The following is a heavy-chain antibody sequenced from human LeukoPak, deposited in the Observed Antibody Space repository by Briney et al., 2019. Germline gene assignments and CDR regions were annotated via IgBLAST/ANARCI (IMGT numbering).Heavy chain of an antibody. CDR1: GFTFSSYG. CDR2: ISYDGSNK. J-gene: IGHJ4*02. CDR3: AKGGPAVYCGGDCYFYFDY. Sequence: GGSLRLSCAASGFTFSSYGMHWVRQAPGKGLEWVAFISYDGSNKYYADSVKGRFTISRGNSKNTLYLQMNSLRAEDTAVYYCAKGGPAVYCGGDCYFYFDYWGQGTLVTVSS. V-gene: IGHV3-30*18. D-gene: IGHD2-21*02.